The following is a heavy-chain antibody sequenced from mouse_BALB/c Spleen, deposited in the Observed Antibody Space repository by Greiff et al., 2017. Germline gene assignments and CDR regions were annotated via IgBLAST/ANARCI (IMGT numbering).Heavy chain of an antibody. J-gene: IGHJ3*01. V-gene: IGHV3-2*02. D-gene: IGHD1-2*01. CDR1: GYSITSDYA. Sequence: EVKLEESGPGLVKPSQSLSLTCTVTGYSITSDYAWNWIRQFPGNKLEWMGYISYSGSTSYNPALKSRTSITRDTSTNPSILQLNSVTTEDTATSYCASHYYGPAWFAYWGQGTLVTVSA. CDR3: ASHYYGPAWFAY. CDR2: ISYSGST.